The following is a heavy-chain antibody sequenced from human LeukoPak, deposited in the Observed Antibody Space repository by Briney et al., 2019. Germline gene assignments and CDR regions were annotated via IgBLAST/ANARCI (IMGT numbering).Heavy chain of an antibody. CDR2: IYTSGST. J-gene: IGHJ6*03. CDR1: GGSISSYY. CDR3: ARGITVTLLDYYMDV. V-gene: IGHV4-4*07. D-gene: IGHD3-3*01. Sequence: SETLSLTCTVSGGSISSYYWSWIRQPAGKGLEWIGRIYTSGSTNYNPSLKSRVTMSVDTSKNQFSLKLSSVTAADTAVYYCARGITVTLLDYYMDVWGKGTTVTISS.